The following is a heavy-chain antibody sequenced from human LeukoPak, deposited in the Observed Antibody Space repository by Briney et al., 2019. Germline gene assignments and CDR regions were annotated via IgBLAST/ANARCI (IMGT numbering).Heavy chain of an antibody. D-gene: IGHD3-10*01. J-gene: IGHJ4*01. CDR2: INAGNGNT. Sequence: ASVKVSCKASGYTFTSYAMHWVRQAPGQRLEWMGWINAGNGNTKYSQKLQGRVTVTRDTATSTAYMELSSLRSKDTVVYYCAREKDGSGSYSYYFDYWGQGTLVTVSS. CDR1: GYTFTSYA. CDR3: AREKDGSGSYSYYFDY. V-gene: IGHV1-3*01.